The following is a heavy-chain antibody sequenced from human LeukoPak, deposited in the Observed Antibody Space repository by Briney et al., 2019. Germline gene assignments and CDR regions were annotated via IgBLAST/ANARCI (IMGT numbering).Heavy chain of an antibody. J-gene: IGHJ4*02. CDR3: ARGFGSGTSPFDN. Sequence: SETLSLTCTVSGGPIRSNYWSWIRQTGGKGLGWIGRIYVTDLINYNPSLKSRVTISVDMSKNQLSLNLTSVTAADTAIYYCARGFGSGTSPFDNWGRGTLVTVSS. V-gene: IGHV4-4*07. CDR1: GGPIRSNY. D-gene: IGHD3-10*01. CDR2: IYVTDLI.